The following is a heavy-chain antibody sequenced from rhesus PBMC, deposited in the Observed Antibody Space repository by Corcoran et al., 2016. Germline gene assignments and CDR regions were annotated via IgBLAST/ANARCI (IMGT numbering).Heavy chain of an antibody. CDR2: LYGSSGST. CDR1: GGSISSNY. V-gene: IGHV4-160*01. D-gene: IGHD3-9*01. CDR3: ARLITVTITNAFDF. Sequence: QVQLQESGPGLVKPSETLSLTCAVSGGSISSNYWSWIRQPPGKGLEWFGYLYGSSGSTYYNPSLKSRVTISTDTSKNQFSLKLSSVTAADTAVYYCARLITVTITNAFDFWGQGLRVTVSS. J-gene: IGHJ3*01.